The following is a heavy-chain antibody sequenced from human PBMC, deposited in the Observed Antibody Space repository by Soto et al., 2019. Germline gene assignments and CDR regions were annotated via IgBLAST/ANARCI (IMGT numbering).Heavy chain of an antibody. V-gene: IGHV4-30-2*01. J-gene: IGHJ4*02. CDR1: GDSMTSGDYS. CDR3: ARGDYQYSIDY. D-gene: IGHD2-2*01. CDR2: IYRTGNT. Sequence: QLQLQESGSRLVKSSQTLSLTCTVSGDSMTSGDYSWSWIRQPPGKALEWLGYIYRTGNTHYSPSLKSRVSISQDRSKNQFSLELTSVTAADTAVYYCARGDYQYSIDYWGQGTLVTVSS.